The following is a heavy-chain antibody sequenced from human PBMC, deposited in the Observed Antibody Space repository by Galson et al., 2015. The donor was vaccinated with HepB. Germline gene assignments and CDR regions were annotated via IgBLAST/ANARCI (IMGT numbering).Heavy chain of an antibody. J-gene: IGHJ4*02. CDR1: GFTFSTYW. V-gene: IGHV3-74*01. CDR3: ASVSGYYHLGFAD. Sequence: SLRLSCAASGFTFSTYWMHWVRQAPGKGLVWVSRINSDGSSTSYADSVRGRFTISRDNAKNTLYLQMNSLRAEDTAVYYCASVSGYYHLGFADWGQGTLVTVSS. CDR2: INSDGSST. D-gene: IGHD3-22*01.